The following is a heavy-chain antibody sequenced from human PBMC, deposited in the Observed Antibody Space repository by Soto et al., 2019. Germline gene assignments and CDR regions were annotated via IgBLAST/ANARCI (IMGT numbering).Heavy chain of an antibody. V-gene: IGHV1-3*05. Sequence: QVQLVQSGAEEKKPGASVKVSCKASGYTFTTYAMHWVRQAPGQRPEWMGWIHAGNGNTKYSQNFQGRVTITRDTSASTAYMELSSLRSEATAVYYCARESGSSGGYYLDYWGQGTLVTVSS. D-gene: IGHD6-19*01. CDR1: GYTFTTYA. J-gene: IGHJ4*02. CDR3: ARESGSSGGYYLDY. CDR2: IHAGNGNT.